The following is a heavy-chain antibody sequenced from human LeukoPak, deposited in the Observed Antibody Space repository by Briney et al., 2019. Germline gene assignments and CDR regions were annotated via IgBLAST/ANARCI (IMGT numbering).Heavy chain of an antibody. CDR2: ISGSGGGT. CDR3: AKDPRYYYDSSGYYSPFYFDY. Sequence: GGSLRLSCAGSGFTLRNYAMSWVRQAPGKGLEWVSGISGSGGGTYYADSVKGRFTISRDNSKNTLYLQMNSLRAEDTAVYYCAKDPRYYYDSSGYYSPFYFDYWGQGTLVTVSS. J-gene: IGHJ4*02. CDR1: GFTLRNYA. D-gene: IGHD3-22*01. V-gene: IGHV3-23*01.